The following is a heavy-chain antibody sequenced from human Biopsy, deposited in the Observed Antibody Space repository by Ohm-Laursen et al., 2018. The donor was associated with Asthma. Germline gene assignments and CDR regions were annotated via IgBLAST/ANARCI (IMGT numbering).Heavy chain of an antibody. D-gene: IGHD1-26*01. J-gene: IGHJ4*02. CDR3: ARDGPVGAPSDY. V-gene: IGHV1-18*04. CDR1: GYPFIGYH. CDR2: ISAYNGNT. Sequence: SSVKVSCKASGYPFIGYHIHWMRQAPGQGLEWMGWISAYNGNTNYAQKLQGRVTMATDTSTSTAYMELRSLRSDDTAVYYCARDGPVGAPSDYWGQGTLVTVSS.